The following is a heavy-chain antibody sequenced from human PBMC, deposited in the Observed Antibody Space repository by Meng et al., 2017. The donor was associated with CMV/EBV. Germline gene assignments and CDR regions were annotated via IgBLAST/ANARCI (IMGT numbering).Heavy chain of an antibody. Sequence: GGSLRLSCAASGFTFSSYWMSWVRQAPGKGLEWVANIKQDGSEKYYVDSVKGRFTISRDNVKNSLYLQMNSLRAEDTAVYYCARGPDSSGYYSVDYWGQGTLVTVSS. CDR3: ARGPDSSGYYSVDY. J-gene: IGHJ4*02. V-gene: IGHV3-7*01. CDR2: IKQDGSEK. CDR1: GFTFSSYW. D-gene: IGHD3-22*01.